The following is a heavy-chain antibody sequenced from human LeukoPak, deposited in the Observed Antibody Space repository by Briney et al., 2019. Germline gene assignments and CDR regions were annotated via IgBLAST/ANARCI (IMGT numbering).Heavy chain of an antibody. J-gene: IGHJ4*02. V-gene: IGHV4-34*01. CDR1: GGSFRGYY. CDR3: ARMSTQTADDY. Sequence: KSSETLSLTCAVYGGSFRGYYWSWIRQPPGKGLEWIGEINHSGSTNYNPSLKSRVTISVDTSKNQFSLKLSSVTAADTAVYYCARMSTQTADDYWGQGTLVTVSS. CDR2: INHSGST. D-gene: IGHD2-2*01.